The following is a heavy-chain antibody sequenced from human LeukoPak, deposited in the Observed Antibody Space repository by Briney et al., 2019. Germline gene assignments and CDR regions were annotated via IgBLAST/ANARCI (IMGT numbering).Heavy chain of an antibody. V-gene: IGHV3-21*01. CDR2: ISSSSSYI. CDR3: ARDRITMVRDI. D-gene: IGHD3-10*01. Sequence: GGSLRLSCAASGFTFSSYSMNWVRQAPGKGLEWVSSISSSSSYIYYADSVKGRFTISRDNAKSSLYLQMNSLRAEDTAVYYCARDRITMVRDIWGQGTMVTVSS. J-gene: IGHJ3*02. CDR1: GFTFSSYS.